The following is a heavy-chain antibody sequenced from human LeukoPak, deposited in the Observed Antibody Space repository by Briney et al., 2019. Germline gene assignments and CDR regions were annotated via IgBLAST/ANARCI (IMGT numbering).Heavy chain of an antibody. CDR1: GFTFGSYW. CDR3: ARAGYCSGGSCYFDY. Sequence: GGSLRLSCAASGFTFGSYWMHWVRQAPGKGLVWVSRINTDGSSTSDADSVRGRVTISRDNAKDTLYLQMNSLSAEDTALYYCARAGYCSGGSCYFDYWGQGTQVIVSS. J-gene: IGHJ4*02. V-gene: IGHV3-74*01. CDR2: INTDGSST. D-gene: IGHD2-15*01.